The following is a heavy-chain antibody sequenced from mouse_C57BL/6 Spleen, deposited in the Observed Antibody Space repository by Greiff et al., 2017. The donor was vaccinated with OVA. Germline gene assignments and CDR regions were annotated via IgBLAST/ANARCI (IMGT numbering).Heavy chain of an antibody. CDR2: IWWDDDK. D-gene: IGHD1-1*01. V-gene: IGHV8-8*01. CDR3: AQIRYCASSRYWYFDD. CDR1: GFSLSTFGMG. Sequence: LKVSGPGILQPSQTLSLTCSFSGFSLSTFGMGVGWIRQPSGKGLEWLAHIWWDDDKYYNPALKSWIIIFKGTSKNQVFRKISKVDTTDTSTYYGAQIRYCASSRYWYFDDWGTGTTVTVSS. J-gene: IGHJ1*03.